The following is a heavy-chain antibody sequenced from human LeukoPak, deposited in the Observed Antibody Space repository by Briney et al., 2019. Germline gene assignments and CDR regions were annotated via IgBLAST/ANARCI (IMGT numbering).Heavy chain of an antibody. D-gene: IGHD3-16*01. J-gene: IGHJ6*03. Sequence: ASVKVSCKASGYTFTSYGISWVRQAPGQGLEWMGWISAYNGNTNYAQKLQGRVTMTTDTSTSTAYMELRSLRSDDTAVYYCAREPKYMITFGGVPRYYMDVWGKGTTVTISS. V-gene: IGHV1-18*01. CDR3: AREPKYMITFGGVPRYYMDV. CDR2: ISAYNGNT. CDR1: GYTFTSYG.